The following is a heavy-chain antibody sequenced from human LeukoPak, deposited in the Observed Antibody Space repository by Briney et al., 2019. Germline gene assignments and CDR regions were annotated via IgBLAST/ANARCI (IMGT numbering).Heavy chain of an antibody. J-gene: IGHJ4*02. D-gene: IGHD3-22*01. V-gene: IGHV4-4*07. CDR2: IYTSGST. Sequence: ASETLSLTCTVSGGSISSYYWSWIRQPAGKGLEWIGRIYTSGSTNYNPSLKSRVTMSVDTSKNQFSLKLSSVTAADTAVYYCAREGYYYDSSGYYYVAFDYWGQGTLVTVSS. CDR1: GGSISSYY. CDR3: AREGYYYDSSGYYYVAFDY.